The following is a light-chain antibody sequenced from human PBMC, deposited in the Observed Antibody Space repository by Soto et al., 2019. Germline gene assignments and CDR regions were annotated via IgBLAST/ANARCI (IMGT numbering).Light chain of an antibody. V-gene: IGKV3-15*01. Sequence: EIVLTQSPGTLSLSPGERATLSCRASQSVSSSYLAWYQQRPGQAPRLLIYGASTRATGIPASFSGSGSGTEFTLTISSLRSEDFAVYYCQQYTDWPITYGQGTRLENK. CDR3: QQYTDWPIT. CDR2: GAS. J-gene: IGKJ5*01. CDR1: QSVSSSY.